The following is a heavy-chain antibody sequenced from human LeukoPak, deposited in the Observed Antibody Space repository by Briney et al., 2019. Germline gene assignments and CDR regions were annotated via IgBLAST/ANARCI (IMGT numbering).Heavy chain of an antibody. J-gene: IGHJ4*02. CDR3: ARRAGAYSHPYDY. Sequence: GGSLRLSCAASGFTFSSYGMQWVRQAPGKGLEWVAIISYDGRDKFYEDSVKGRFTISRDNSKNTLYLQMNSLRAEDTAVYYCARRAGAYSHPYDYWGQGTLVTVSS. CDR1: GFTFSSYG. CDR2: ISYDGRDK. V-gene: IGHV3-30*03. D-gene: IGHD4/OR15-4a*01.